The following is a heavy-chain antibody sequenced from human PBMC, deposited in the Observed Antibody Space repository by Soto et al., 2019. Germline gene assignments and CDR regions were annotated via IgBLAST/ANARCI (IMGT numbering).Heavy chain of an antibody. V-gene: IGHV1-46*02. CDR2: IDRSGGDT. Sequence: QVQLVQYGAEVRKPGVSIKVSCKASGYTFNRHYIQWVRQAPGQGLEWMGMIDRSGGDTNYAKKCQGRVTLTSDTSTSTVYMALNSLRSEDTAVYYCAKRRGVGLTRSSFDYWGPGTLVIVSS. J-gene: IGHJ4*02. D-gene: IGHD1-26*01. CDR3: AKRRGVGLTRSSFDY. CDR1: GYTFNRHY.